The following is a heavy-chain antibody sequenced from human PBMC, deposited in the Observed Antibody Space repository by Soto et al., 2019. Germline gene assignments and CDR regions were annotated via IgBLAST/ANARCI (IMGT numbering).Heavy chain of an antibody. D-gene: IGHD5-18*01. CDR1: GGSFSGYY. CDR2: INHGGGT. CDR3: AITTHSYGYYYMDV. Sequence: SETLSLTCAVYGGSFSGYYRTWIRQPPGKGLEWIGEINHGGGTKYNPSLKSRVTISVDTSNDQFSLRLTSVTAADTAVYYCAITTHSYGYYYMDVWGPGTTVTVSS. J-gene: IGHJ6*03. V-gene: IGHV4-34*01.